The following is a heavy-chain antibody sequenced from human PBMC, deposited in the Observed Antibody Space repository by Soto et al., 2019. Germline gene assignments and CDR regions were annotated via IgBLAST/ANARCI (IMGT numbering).Heavy chain of an antibody. CDR1: GYTFTSYG. CDR2: ISAYNGNT. Sequence: ASVKVSCKASGYTFTSYGISWVRQAPGQGLEWMGWISAYNGNTNYAQKLQGRVTMTTDTSTSTAYMELRSLRSDDTAVYYCARDLVRGLVLVPAASDYWGQGTLVTVSS. V-gene: IGHV1-18*01. CDR3: ARDLVRGLVLVPAASDY. D-gene: IGHD2-2*01. J-gene: IGHJ4*02.